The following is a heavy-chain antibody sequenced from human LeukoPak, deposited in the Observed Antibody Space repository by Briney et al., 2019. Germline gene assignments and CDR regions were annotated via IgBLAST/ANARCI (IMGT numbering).Heavy chain of an antibody. D-gene: IGHD6-19*01. CDR2: ISWNSGNI. V-gene: IGHV3-9*01. CDR1: GFTFDDYA. CDR3: ASIAVAGSSSDY. Sequence: PGRSLRLSCAASGFTFDDYAMHWARQAPGKGLEWFSGISWNSGNIGYADSVKGRFTISRDNAKTSLYLQMNSLRAEDTALYYCASIAVAGSSSDYWGQGTLVTVSS. J-gene: IGHJ4*02.